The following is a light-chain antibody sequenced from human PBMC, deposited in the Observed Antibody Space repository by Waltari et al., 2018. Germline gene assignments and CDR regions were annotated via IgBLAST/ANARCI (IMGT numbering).Light chain of an antibody. CDR2: DVF. Sequence: QSALTQPRSVSGSPGQSVTISCTGTSSNVGTYNYVSWYQQLPGKAPKLMIADVFKRPSGVPDRFSGSKSGYTGSLTISGLQAEDEADYYCCSYAGTYRWVFGGGTKVTVL. V-gene: IGLV2-11*01. J-gene: IGLJ3*02. CDR3: CSYAGTYRWV. CDR1: SSNVGTYNY.